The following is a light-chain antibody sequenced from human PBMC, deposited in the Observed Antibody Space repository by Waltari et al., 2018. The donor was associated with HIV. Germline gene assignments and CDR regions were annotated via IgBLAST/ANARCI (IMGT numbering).Light chain of an antibody. CDR3: VTGDDSLRGVV. J-gene: IGLJ2*01. V-gene: IGLV1-47*01. CDR2: RND. CDR1: TSNIGSNY. Sequence: SVVTQPPSASGTPGQRVTISCSGNTSNIGSNYVFWYQHLPGTAPKLLIHRNDQVPSGVPDRFSGSTSGTSASLAISGLRSEDEADYYCVTGDDSLRGVVFGGGTKVAVL.